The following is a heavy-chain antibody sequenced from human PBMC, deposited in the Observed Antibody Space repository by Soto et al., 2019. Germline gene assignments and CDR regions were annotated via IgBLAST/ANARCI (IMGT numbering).Heavy chain of an antibody. Sequence: QVQLVQSGAEVKKPGSSVKLSCKASGYNFIAYYIYWVRQAPGQGPEWMGMINASSGATNYAQKFQGRVTVTRDTSTSIAYLELSSLRSEDAAVYYCAKYCGGDCRHFDAWCQGNLVTVSS. CDR1: GYNFIAYY. V-gene: IGHV1-46*01. D-gene: IGHD2-21*02. J-gene: IGHJ4*02. CDR3: AKYCGGDCRHFDA. CDR2: INASSGAT.